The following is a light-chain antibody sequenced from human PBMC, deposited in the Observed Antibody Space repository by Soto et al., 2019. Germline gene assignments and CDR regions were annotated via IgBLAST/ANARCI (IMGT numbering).Light chain of an antibody. CDR2: DAS. V-gene: IGKV1-33*01. J-gene: IGKJ2*01. CDR3: QQYDNLPFT. CDR1: QDIGIC. Sequence: DIQMTQSPTSLSASVGDRVTITCQASQDIGICLKWYQQKPGKAPKLLIYDASNLETGVPSRFSGSGSGTDFTFTISNLQPEDIATYYCQQYDNLPFTFGAGAKL.